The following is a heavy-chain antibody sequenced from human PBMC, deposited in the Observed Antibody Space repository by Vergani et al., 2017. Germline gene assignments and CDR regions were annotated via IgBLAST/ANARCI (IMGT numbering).Heavy chain of an antibody. J-gene: IGHJ6*03. CDR3: ASLGGEGYYGYYMDV. Sequence: EVQLVESGGGLIQPGGSLRLSCAASGFTVSSNYMSWVRQAPGKGLEWVSVIYSGGSTYYAASGEGRFTISRDNSKNTLYLQMSSLRAEGTAVYYCASLGGEGYYGYYMDVWGKGTTVTVSS. CDR1: GFTVSSNY. V-gene: IGHV3-53*01. D-gene: IGHD3-16*01. CDR2: IYSGGST.